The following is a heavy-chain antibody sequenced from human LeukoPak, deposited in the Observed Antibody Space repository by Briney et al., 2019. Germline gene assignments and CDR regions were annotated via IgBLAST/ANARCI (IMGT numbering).Heavy chain of an antibody. CDR2: IYPGDSDT. V-gene: IGHV5-51*01. CDR3: ARRGLSSGWYVDI. Sequence: GESLKISCKGSGYSFTPYWIGWVRQMPGKGLEWMGIIYPGDSDTRYSPSFQGQVTISADKSISTAYLQWSSLKASDTAMYYCARRGLSSGWYVDIWGQGTMVTVSS. D-gene: IGHD6-19*01. CDR1: GYSFTPYW. J-gene: IGHJ3*02.